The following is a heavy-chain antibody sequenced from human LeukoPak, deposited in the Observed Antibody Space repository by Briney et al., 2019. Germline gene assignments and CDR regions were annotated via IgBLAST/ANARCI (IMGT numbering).Heavy chain of an antibody. Sequence: SETLSLTCTVSGGSIGSNSYYWGWIRQPPGKGLEWIGTIYSSGITYYNPSLKSRVTISVDPSKNQFSLKLSSVTAADTTVYYCTGGGVNPYYFAYWGQGTLVTVSS. D-gene: IGHD2-21*01. J-gene: IGHJ4*02. V-gene: IGHV4-39*01. CDR2: IYSSGIT. CDR3: TGGGVNPYYFAY. CDR1: GGSIGSNSYY.